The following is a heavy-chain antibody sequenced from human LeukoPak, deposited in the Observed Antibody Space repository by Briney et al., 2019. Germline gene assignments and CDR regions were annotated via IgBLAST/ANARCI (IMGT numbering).Heavy chain of an antibody. CDR2: ISSSSSTI. V-gene: IGHV3-48*02. Sequence: PGGSLRLSCAASGFTFSTYSMNWVRQAPGKGLEWVSYISSSSSTIFYADSVKGRFTVSRDNAKNSLYLQMNTLRDEDTAVYYCARSSGCYYNHDYWGQGTLVTVSS. D-gene: IGHD3-10*01. CDR3: ARSSGCYYNHDY. CDR1: GFTFSTYS. J-gene: IGHJ4*02.